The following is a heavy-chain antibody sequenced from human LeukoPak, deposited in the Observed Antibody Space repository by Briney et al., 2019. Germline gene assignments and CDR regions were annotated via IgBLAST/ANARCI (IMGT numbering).Heavy chain of an antibody. D-gene: IGHD1-14*01. V-gene: IGHV4-59*01. CDR1: GGSISRYY. J-gene: IGHJ5*02. Sequence: SETLSLTCTVSGGSISRYYWSWIRQPPGKGLEWIGYIYYSGSTNYNPSLKSRVTISVDTSKNQFSLKLSSVTAADTAVYYCAKHVTRYNWFDPWGQGTLVTVSS. CDR2: IYYSGST. CDR3: AKHVTRYNWFDP.